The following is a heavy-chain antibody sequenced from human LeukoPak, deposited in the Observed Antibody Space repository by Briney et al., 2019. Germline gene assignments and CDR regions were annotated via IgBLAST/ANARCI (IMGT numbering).Heavy chain of an antibody. CDR1: GGSISNNNYY. CDR3: ANYGYRGFFDY. D-gene: IGHD5-24*01. J-gene: IGHJ4*02. CDR2: IYYSGNT. V-gene: IGHV4-39*01. Sequence: SETLSLTCTVSGGSISNNNYYWGWIRQPPGKGPEWIGSIYYSGNTYYNPSLKSRVTISVDTSKNQFSLTPTSVTAADTAVYYCANYGYRGFFDYWGQGTLVTVSS.